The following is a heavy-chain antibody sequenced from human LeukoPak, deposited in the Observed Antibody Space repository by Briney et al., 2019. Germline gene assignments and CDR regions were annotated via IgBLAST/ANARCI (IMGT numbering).Heavy chain of an antibody. Sequence: GGSLRLSCAASGFTFSSYAMHWVRQAPGKGLEWVAVISYDGSNKYYADSVKGRFTISRDNSKNTLYLQMNSLRAEDTAVYYCARETRFSPSFWDYWGQGTLVTVSS. CDR2: ISYDGSNK. CDR3: ARETRFSPSFWDY. D-gene: IGHD3-3*01. V-gene: IGHV3-30*04. J-gene: IGHJ4*02. CDR1: GFTFSSYA.